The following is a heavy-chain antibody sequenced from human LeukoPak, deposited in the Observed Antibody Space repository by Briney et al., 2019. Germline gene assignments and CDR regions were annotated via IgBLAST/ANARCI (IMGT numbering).Heavy chain of an antibody. CDR3: ARDIQLST. Sequence: VGSLRLSCAASGFTFSGSAMSWVRQAPGKGLEWVSLISFSGGNTYYADSVKGRFTISRDNSKDTLYLQMNSLRAEDTAIYYCARDIQLSTWGLGTMVTVSS. D-gene: IGHD5-24*01. CDR2: ISFSGGNT. V-gene: IGHV3-23*01. CDR1: GFTFSGSA. J-gene: IGHJ3*01.